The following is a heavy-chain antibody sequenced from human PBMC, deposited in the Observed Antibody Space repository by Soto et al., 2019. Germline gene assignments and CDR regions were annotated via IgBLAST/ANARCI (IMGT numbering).Heavy chain of an antibody. CDR3: AREGGRYDFWSGYSVYYYGMDV. CDR1: GFTFSSYW. J-gene: IGHJ6*02. D-gene: IGHD3-3*01. V-gene: IGHV3-7*01. CDR2: IKQDGIDI. Sequence: PGGSLRLSCAASGFTFSSYWMSWVRQAPGKGLEWVANIKQDGIDIYYVDSVKGRFTISRDNAKNSLYLQMNSLRAEDTAVYYCAREGGRYDFWSGYSVYYYGMDVWGQGTTVTVSS.